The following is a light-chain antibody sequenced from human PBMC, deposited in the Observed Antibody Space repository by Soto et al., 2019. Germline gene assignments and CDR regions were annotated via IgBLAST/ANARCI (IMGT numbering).Light chain of an antibody. J-gene: IGLJ1*01. CDR2: DVN. V-gene: IGLV2-11*01. CDR1: SSDVGGYNY. CDR3: CSYAGSSYV. Sequence: QSVLTQPRSVSGSPGQSVTISCTGTSSDVGGYNYVSWYQQHPGKAPKLMIYDVNKRPSGVPDHFSGSKSGNTASLTISGLQAEDEADYYCCSYAGSSYVFGTGTKLTVL.